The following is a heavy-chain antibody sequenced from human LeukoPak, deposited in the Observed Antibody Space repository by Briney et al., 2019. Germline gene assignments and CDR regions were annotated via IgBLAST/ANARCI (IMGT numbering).Heavy chain of an antibody. J-gene: IGHJ4*02. V-gene: IGHV6-1*01. CDR2: AYYNSNWYY. Sequence: SQTLSLTCAISGDSVSTTSAGWNWIRPSPSSGLEWLGRAYYNSNWYYNYAVSVKGRITIHPDTPKNQFSLQLNSVTPEDTAVYYCARGWKQWLARGGIDYWGQGTLVTVSS. CDR3: ARGWKQWLARGGIDY. D-gene: IGHD6-19*01. CDR1: GDSVSTTSAG.